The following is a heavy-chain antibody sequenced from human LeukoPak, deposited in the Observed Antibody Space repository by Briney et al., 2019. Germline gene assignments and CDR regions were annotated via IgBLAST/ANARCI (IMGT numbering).Heavy chain of an antibody. CDR2: IYYSGST. CDR1: GGSISSYY. V-gene: IGHV4-59*01. CDR3: ARVVYSYGKFDY. J-gene: IGHJ4*02. D-gene: IGHD5-18*01. Sequence: SETLSLTCTVSGGSISSYYWSWIRQPPGKGLEWIGYIYYSGSTNYNPSLKSRVTISVDTSKNQFSLKLSSVTAADTAVYYCARVVYSYGKFDYWGQGTLVTVSS.